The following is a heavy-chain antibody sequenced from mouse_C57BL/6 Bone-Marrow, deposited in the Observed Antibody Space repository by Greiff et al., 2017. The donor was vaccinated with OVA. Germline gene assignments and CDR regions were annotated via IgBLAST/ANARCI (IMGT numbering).Heavy chain of an antibody. J-gene: IGHJ3*01. V-gene: IGHV1-55*01. CDR3: SIEGYCYYVWFAY. CDR1: GYTFTSYW. CDR2: IYPGSGTT. D-gene: IGHD2-12*01. Sequence: QVQLQQPGAELVKPGASVKMSCKASGYTFTSYWITWVKQRPGQGLEWIGDIYPGSGTTNYNEKFKSKATLTVDTSSSTAYMQLSSLTSEDSAVFYCSIEGYCYYVWFAYWGQGTLVTVSA.